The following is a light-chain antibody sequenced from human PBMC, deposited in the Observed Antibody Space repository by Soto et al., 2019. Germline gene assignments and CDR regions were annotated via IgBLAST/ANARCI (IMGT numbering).Light chain of an antibody. Sequence: QSALTQPASVSGSPGQSIAISCTGTSSDVGGYNFVSWYQQHPGKAPKLMIHEVSNRPSGVSDRFSGSKSGNTASLTISGLQADFLVYYYCSSHTSYNTPVFGTWTMGTV. CDR1: SSDVGGYNF. CDR3: SSHTSYNTPV. V-gene: IGLV2-14*01. CDR2: EVS. J-gene: IGLJ1*01.